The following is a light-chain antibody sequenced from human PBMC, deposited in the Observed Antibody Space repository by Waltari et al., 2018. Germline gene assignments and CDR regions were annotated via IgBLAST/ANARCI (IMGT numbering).Light chain of an antibody. CDR3: CSSVVSYTVV. CDR1: STNVGPYKY. J-gene: IGLJ2*01. V-gene: IGLV2-11*01. Sequence: QSALTQPRSVSGSPGQSVTVSCTGTSTNVGPYKYISWYQHHPGRAPKQLIFDANKRPSGVPDRFSGSKSDNTASLTISGLRPEDEAYYYCCSSVVSYTVVFGGGTKVTVL. CDR2: DAN.